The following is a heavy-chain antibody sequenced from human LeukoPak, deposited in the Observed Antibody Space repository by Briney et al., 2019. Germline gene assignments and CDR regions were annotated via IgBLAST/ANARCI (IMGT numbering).Heavy chain of an antibody. CDR3: ARGSDSGSSHWYFDL. CDR2: IYYSGST. D-gene: IGHD6-6*01. J-gene: IGHJ2*01. CDR1: GGSITSSSYY. V-gene: IGHV4-61*01. Sequence: SETLSLTCTVSGGSITSSSYYWSWIRQPPGKGLEWIGYIYYSGSTNYNPSLKSRVTISLDTSKNQFSLKLSSVTAADTAVYYCARGSDSGSSHWYFDLWSRGTLVTVSS.